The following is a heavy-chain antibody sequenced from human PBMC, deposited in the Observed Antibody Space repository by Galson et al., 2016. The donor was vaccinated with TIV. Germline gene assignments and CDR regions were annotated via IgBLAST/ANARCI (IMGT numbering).Heavy chain of an antibody. CDR1: GLLVGDSY. Sequence: SLRLSCAASGLLVGDSYMSWVRQPPGEGLEWVSIIYPSGASYYPESTESVKGRFTISRDNSKNTVFLQINSLRVEDTAVYYCATSTMPNLGDYWGQGTLVTVST. J-gene: IGHJ4*02. CDR2: IYPSGAS. D-gene: IGHD7-27*01. V-gene: IGHV3-53*05. CDR3: ATSTMPNLGDY.